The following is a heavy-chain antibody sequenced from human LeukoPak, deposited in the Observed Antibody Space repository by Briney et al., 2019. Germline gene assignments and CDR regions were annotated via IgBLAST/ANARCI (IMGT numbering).Heavy chain of an antibody. D-gene: IGHD6-19*01. CDR2: IYYSGST. V-gene: IGHV4-59*01. CDR3: ARDSLTLYSSGWYGFDY. CDR1: GGSISSYY. J-gene: IGHJ4*02. Sequence: SETLSLTCTVYGGSISSYYWSWIRQPPGKGLEWIGYIYYSGSTNYNPSLKSRVTISVDTSKNQFSLKLSSVTAADTAVYYCARDSLTLYSSGWYGFDYWGQGTLVTVSS.